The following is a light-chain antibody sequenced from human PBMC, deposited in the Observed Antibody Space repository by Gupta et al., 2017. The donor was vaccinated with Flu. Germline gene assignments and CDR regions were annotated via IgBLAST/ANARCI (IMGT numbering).Light chain of an antibody. CDR1: KLGDKP. V-gene: IGLV3-1*01. CDR3: MEWDINTAV. CDR2: QDT. Sequence: SYDLTQPASLSVSPGQTASITCSGDKLGDKPVSWYHQKPSQSPVLCIYQDTKRPSGIPERFSGSNSATTATLNNSGTQAVDDAYYSSMEWDINTAVFGGGTKLTVL. J-gene: IGLJ2*01.